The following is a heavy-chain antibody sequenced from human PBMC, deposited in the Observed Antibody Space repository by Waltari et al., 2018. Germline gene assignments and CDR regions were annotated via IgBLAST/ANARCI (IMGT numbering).Heavy chain of an antibody. CDR3: ARVPNLHSGSYFC. CDR2: ISPILGIA. V-gene: IGHV1-69*04. CDR1: GGTFSSYA. D-gene: IGHD1-26*01. J-gene: IGHJ4*02. Sequence: QVQLVQSGAEVKKPGSSVKVSCKASGGTFSSYAISWVRQAPGHGLEWMGGISPILGIANYAQKFQVRVTITADESTSTAYMELSSLRSEDTAVYYCARVPNLHSGSYFCWGQGTLVTVSS.